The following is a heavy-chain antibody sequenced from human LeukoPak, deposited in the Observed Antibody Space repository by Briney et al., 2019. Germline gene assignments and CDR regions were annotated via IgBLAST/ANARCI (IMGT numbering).Heavy chain of an antibody. D-gene: IGHD3-9*01. V-gene: IGHV4-39*07. Sequence: RASETLSLTCTVSGGSISSSSYYWGWIRQPPGKGLEWIGSIYYSGSTYYNPSLKSRVTISVDTSKNQFSLKLSSVTAADTAVYYCARADILTGYYTPLRGAFDIWGQGTMVTVSS. CDR3: ARADILTGYYTPLRGAFDI. J-gene: IGHJ3*02. CDR1: GGSISSSSYY. CDR2: IYYSGST.